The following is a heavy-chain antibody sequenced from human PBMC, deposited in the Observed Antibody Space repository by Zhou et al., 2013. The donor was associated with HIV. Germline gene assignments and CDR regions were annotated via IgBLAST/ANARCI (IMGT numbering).Heavy chain of an antibody. V-gene: IGHV1-69*12. CDR3: ARGDVYCSSTSCYPDGDYFDY. J-gene: IGHJ4*02. CDR1: GGTFSSYA. D-gene: IGHD2-2*01. CDR2: IIPIFGTA. Sequence: QVQLVQSGAEVKKPGSSVKVSCKASGGTFSSYAISWVRQAPGQGLEWMGGIIPIFGTANYAQKFQGRVTITADESTSTAYMELSSLRSEDTAVYYCARGDVYCSSTSCYPDGDYFDYWGQGTLVTVSS.